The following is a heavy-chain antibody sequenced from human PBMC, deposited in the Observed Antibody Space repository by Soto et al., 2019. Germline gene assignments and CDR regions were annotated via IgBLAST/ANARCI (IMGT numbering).Heavy chain of an antibody. J-gene: IGHJ4*02. CDR3: AATVPYYDFWSGYYYSPVDY. D-gene: IGHD3-3*01. CDR2: IVVGSGNT. CDR1: GFTFTSSA. V-gene: IGHV1-58*02. Sequence: SVKVSCKASGFTFTSSAMQWVRQARGQRLEWIGWIVVGSGNTNYAQKFQGRVTITRDMSTSTAYMELSSLRSEDTAVYYCAATVPYYDFWSGYYYSPVDYWGQGTLVTVSS.